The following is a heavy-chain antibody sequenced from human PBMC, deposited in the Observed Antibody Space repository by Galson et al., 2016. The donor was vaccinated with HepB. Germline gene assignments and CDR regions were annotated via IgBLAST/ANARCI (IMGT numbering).Heavy chain of an antibody. V-gene: IGHV4-30-2*01. Sequence: TLSLTCAVSGVSITSGGFSWNWIRQPPGKGLEWIGYIYQGETAYYTPSLRSRVTMALHRTNNLFSLKLSSVTAADTAVYYCARGTYYFWSGFSPTEYYFDYWGQGALVAVSS. D-gene: IGHD3-3*01. J-gene: IGHJ4*02. CDR2: IYQGETA. CDR3: ARGTYYFWSGFSPTEYYFDY. CDR1: GVSITSGGFS.